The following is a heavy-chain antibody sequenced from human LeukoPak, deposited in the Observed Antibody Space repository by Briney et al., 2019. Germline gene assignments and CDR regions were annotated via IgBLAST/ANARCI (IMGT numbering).Heavy chain of an antibody. CDR2: ISAYNGNT. J-gene: IGHJ6*03. D-gene: IGHD3-10*01. CDR1: GYTFTGYY. CDR3: ARVSGDYYYYMDV. V-gene: IGHV1-18*04. Sequence: ASVKVSCKASGYTFTGYYMHWVRQAPGQALEWMGWISAYNGNTNYAQKLQGRVTMTTDTSTSTAYMELRSLRSDDTAVYYCARVSGDYYYYMDVWGKGTTVTISS.